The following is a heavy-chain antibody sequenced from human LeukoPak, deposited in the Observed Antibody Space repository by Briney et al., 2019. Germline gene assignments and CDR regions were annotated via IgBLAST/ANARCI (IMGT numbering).Heavy chain of an antibody. V-gene: IGHV3-30*18. CDR2: ISYDANDK. J-gene: IGHJ4*02. CDR3: AKYFYGSGTYINYFDC. D-gene: IGHD3-10*01. CDR1: GFTFSTYG. Sequence: PGGSLRLSCAASGFTFSTYGMHWVRQAPGKGLEWVAIISYDANDKYYADSVKGRFTISRDNSKNTLYLQMNSLRAEDTAVYYCAKYFYGSGTYINYFDCWGQGTLVTVSS.